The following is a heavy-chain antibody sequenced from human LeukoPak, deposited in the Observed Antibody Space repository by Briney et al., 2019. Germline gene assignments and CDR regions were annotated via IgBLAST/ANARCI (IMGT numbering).Heavy chain of an antibody. V-gene: IGHV3-23*01. Sequence: GGSLRLSCAASGFTFSSYAMTWVRQAPGKGLEWVSVNTSGGNTDYADPVKGRFTISRDNSKNTLYLQMDSLRAEDTAVYYCAKGSVWYVWGQGTLVTVSS. CDR3: AKGSVWYV. J-gene: IGHJ4*02. CDR2: NTSGGNT. D-gene: IGHD6-19*01. CDR1: GFTFSSYA.